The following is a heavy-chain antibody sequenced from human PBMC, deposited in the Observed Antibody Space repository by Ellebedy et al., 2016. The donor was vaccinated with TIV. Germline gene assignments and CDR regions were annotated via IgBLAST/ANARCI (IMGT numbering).Heavy chain of an antibody. CDR1: GGSFSGYY. CDR2: INHSGST. CDR3: ARGPVAGYYFDY. J-gene: IGHJ4*02. V-gene: IGHV4-34*01. Sequence: SETLSLXCAVYGGSFSGYYWSWIRQPPGKGLEWIGEINHSGSTNYNPSLKSRVTISVDTSKNQFSLKLSSVTAADTAVYYCARGPVAGYYFDYWGQGTLVTVSS. D-gene: IGHD6-19*01.